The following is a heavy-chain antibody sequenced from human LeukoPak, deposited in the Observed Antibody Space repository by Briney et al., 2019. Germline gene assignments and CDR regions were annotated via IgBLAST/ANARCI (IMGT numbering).Heavy chain of an antibody. CDR1: GFTFSSYA. D-gene: IGHD6-19*01. CDR2: ISAGGDST. CDR3: TKRLTLAGTFDY. V-gene: IGHV3-23*01. Sequence: GGSLRLSCAASGFTFSSYAMSWVRQAPGKGLEWVSTISAGGDSTYYADSVKGRFTISRDNSKNTLSLQMSTLGAEDTAIYYCTKRLTLAGTFDYWGQGTLVTVSS. J-gene: IGHJ4*02.